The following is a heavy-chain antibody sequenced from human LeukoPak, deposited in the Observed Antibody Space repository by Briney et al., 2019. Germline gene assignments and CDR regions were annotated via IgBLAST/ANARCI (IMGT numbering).Heavy chain of an antibody. Sequence: HPGGSLRLSCAASGFTFSSYAMSWVRQAPGKGLEWVSAISGSGGSTYYADSVKGRFTISRDNSKKTLFLQMNSLRAEDTAIYYCAKEHASVVLGVFDNWGQGIQVTVSS. CDR3: AKEHASVVLGVFDN. CDR1: GFTFSSYA. V-gene: IGHV3-23*01. CDR2: ISGSGGST. D-gene: IGHD2-15*01. J-gene: IGHJ4*02.